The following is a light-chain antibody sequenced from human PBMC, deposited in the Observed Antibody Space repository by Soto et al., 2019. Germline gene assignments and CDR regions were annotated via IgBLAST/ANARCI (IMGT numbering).Light chain of an antibody. CDR1: SGSVSTSYY. J-gene: IGLJ2*01. Sequence: QAVVTQEPSFSVSPGGTVTLTCGLSSGSVSTSYYPSWYQQTPGQAPRTLIYSTSTRSSGVPDRFSGSILGNKAALTITGAQADDESVYYCVLYMKGDIRVFGGGTKLTVL. V-gene: IGLV8-61*01. CDR3: VLYMKGDIRV. CDR2: STS.